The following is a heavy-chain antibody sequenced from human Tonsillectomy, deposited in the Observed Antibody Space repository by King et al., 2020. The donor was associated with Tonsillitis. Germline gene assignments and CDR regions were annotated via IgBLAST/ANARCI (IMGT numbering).Heavy chain of an antibody. CDR1: GFPFNNYG. CDR2: ISFDGSNN. CDR3: AKDPLLVFGVVSGAFDI. D-gene: IGHD3-3*01. J-gene: IGHJ3*02. V-gene: IGHV3-30*18. Sequence: VQLVESEGGVVQPGRSLRLSCAASGFPFNNYGMHWVRQAPGKGLEWVAVISFDGSNNYYADSVKGRFTISRDNSRNTLYLQMNSLRAEDTAVYYCAKDPLLVFGVVSGAFDIWGQGTMVTVSS.